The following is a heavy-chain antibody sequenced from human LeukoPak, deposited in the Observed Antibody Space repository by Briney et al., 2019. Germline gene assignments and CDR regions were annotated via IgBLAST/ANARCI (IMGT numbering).Heavy chain of an antibody. Sequence: SETLSLTCTVSGGSISSSSYYWGWIRQPPGKGLEWIGSIYYSGSTYYNPSLKSRVTISVDTSKNQFSLKLSSVTAADTAVYYCARRGLKGIAVAGPYFDYWGQGTLVTVSS. V-gene: IGHV4-39*07. D-gene: IGHD6-19*01. CDR1: GGSISSSSYY. CDR2: IYYSGST. J-gene: IGHJ4*02. CDR3: ARRGLKGIAVAGPYFDY.